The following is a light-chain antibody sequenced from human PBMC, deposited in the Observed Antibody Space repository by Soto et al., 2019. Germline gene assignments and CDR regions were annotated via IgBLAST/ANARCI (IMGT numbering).Light chain of an antibody. CDR2: GAS. CDR1: QSLSSN. Sequence: EIVMTQSPATLSVSPGERATLFCRASQSLSSNLAWYQQKPGQAPRLLIYGASTRATGIPARFSGSGSGTEFTLTISSLQSEDFAVYYCQQYNNWPRTFGQGTKLEIK. J-gene: IGKJ2*01. CDR3: QQYNNWPRT. V-gene: IGKV3-15*01.